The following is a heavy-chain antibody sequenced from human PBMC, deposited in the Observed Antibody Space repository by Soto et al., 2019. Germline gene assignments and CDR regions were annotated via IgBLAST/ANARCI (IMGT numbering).Heavy chain of an antibody. CDR1: GFTFSSYS. CDR2: ISSSSSYI. J-gene: IGHJ2*01. V-gene: IGHV3-21*01. Sequence: EVQLVESGGGLVKPGGSLRLSCAASGFTFSSYSMNWVRQAPGKGLEWVSSISSSSSYIYYADSVKGRFTISRDNAKNSLYLQMNSLRAEDTAVYYCASXXXXXXXXXXXXXXXXDLWGRGTLVTVSS. CDR3: ASXXXXXXXXXXXXXXXXDL.